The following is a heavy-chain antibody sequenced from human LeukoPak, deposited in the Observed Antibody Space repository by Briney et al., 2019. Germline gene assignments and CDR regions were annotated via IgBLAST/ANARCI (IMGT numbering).Heavy chain of an antibody. CDR2: MNPNSGNT. J-gene: IGHJ5*02. CDR1: GYTFTSYD. CDR3: ARGRLAARPVGYWFDP. D-gene: IGHD6-6*01. Sequence: ASVKVSCKASGYTFTSYDINWARQATGQGLEWMGWMNPNSGNTGYAQKFQGRVTMTRNTSISTAYMELSSLRSEDTAVYYCARGRLAARPVGYWFDPWGQGTLVTVSS. V-gene: IGHV1-8*01.